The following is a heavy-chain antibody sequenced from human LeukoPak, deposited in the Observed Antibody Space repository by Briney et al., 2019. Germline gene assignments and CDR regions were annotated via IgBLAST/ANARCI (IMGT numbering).Heavy chain of an antibody. V-gene: IGHV1-8*01. D-gene: IGHD5-24*01. CDR3: ARSDPRMATRRAASDY. CDR2: MNSNSGNT. CDR1: GYTFTSYD. J-gene: IGHJ4*02. Sequence: GASVKVSCKASGYTFTSYDINWVRQATGQGLEWMGWMNSNSGNTGYAQKFQGRVTMTRNTSISTAYMELSSLRSEDTAVYYCARSDPRMATRRAASDYWGQGTLVTVSS.